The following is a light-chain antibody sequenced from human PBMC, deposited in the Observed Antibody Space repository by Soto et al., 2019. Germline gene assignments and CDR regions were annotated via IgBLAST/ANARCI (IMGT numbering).Light chain of an antibody. V-gene: IGLV1-51*01. CDR3: ATWDGSLSAVV. CDR1: SSNIGNNY. Sequence: QSVLTQPPSVSAAPGQKVTISCSGGSSNIGNNYVSWYQQLPGTAPKLLIYDNNKRPSGIPDRFYGYKSGTSATLGITGLQTGDEADYYCATWDGSLSAVVLGGGTKLTVL. CDR2: DNN. J-gene: IGLJ2*01.